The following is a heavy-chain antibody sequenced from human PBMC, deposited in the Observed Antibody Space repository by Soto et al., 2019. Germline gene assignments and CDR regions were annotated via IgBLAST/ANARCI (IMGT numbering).Heavy chain of an antibody. J-gene: IGHJ5*02. CDR1: GGSIIRGSYE. D-gene: IGHD1-26*01. Sequence: SETLSLTCILSGGSIIRGSYEWCWIRQPPGKGLEWIGSIYYTESSKYNPSLKSRATISVDTSKNQFSLKMSSVTAADTAVYYCARGRAVTGGWLDPWGQGTLVTV. CDR2: IYYTESS. V-gene: IGHV4-39*01. CDR3: ARGRAVTGGWLDP.